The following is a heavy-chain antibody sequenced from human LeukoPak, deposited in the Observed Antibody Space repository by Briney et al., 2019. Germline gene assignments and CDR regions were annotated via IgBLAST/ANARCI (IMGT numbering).Heavy chain of an antibody. CDR3: AMYLVWGRFDY. V-gene: IGHV3-23*01. CDR2: IGGSDGTT. CDR1: GFTFSSYA. J-gene: IGHJ4*02. D-gene: IGHD3-10*01. Sequence: GGSLRLPCAASGFTFSSYAMTWVRQAPGKGLEWVSSIGGSDGTTSYADSVKGRFTISRDNSKNTLSLQMNSLRADDTAVYYCAMYLVWGRFDYWGQGTLVTVSS.